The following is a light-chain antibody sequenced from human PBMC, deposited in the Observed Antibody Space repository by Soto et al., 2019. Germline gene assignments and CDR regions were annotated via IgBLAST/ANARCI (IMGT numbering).Light chain of an antibody. CDR3: QYYDSSLSGFYV. V-gene: IGLV1-40*01. CDR1: SSNIGEGHD. J-gene: IGLJ1*01. Sequence: VLTQPPSVSGAPGQRVTISCTGSSSNIGEGHDVHWYQQLPGRAPKVLIYGDINRPSGVPDRFSGSKSGTSAYLAITGLQAEDEADYHCQYYDSSLSGFYVFGTGTKVTVL. CDR2: GDI.